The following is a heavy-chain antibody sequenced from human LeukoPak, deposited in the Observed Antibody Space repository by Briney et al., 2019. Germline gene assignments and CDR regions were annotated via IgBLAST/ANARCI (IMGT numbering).Heavy chain of an antibody. CDR2: INHSGST. CDR3: ARRLRYFDWFVDY. D-gene: IGHD3-9*01. Sequence: SETLSLTCTVSGGSISSYYWSWIRQPAGKGLEWIGEINHSGSTNYNPSLKSRVTISVDTSKNQFSLKLSSVTAADTAVYYCARRLRYFDWFVDYWGQGTLVTVSS. J-gene: IGHJ4*02. V-gene: IGHV4-34*01. CDR1: GGSISSYY.